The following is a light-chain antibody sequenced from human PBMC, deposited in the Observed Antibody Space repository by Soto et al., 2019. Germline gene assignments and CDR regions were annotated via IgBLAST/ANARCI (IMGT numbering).Light chain of an antibody. V-gene: IGKV3-20*01. CDR2: GAS. J-gene: IGKJ1*01. CDR3: QQHGSSPPSWT. CDR1: QSVSSNY. Sequence: ETVLTQSPGTLSLSPGERATLFCRASQSVSSNYLAWYQQKPGQAPRLLIYGASSRATGIPDRFSGSGSGTDFALTISRLEPEDFGVYYCQQHGSSPPSWTFGQGTKEEIK.